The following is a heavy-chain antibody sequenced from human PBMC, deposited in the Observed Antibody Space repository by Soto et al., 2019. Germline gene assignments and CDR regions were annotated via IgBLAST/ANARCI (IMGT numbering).Heavy chain of an antibody. CDR1: GYTFTSYA. CDR2: INAGNGNT. Sequence: ASLKVSCKASGYTFTSYAMHWVRQAPGQRLEWMGWINAGNGNTKYSQKFQGRVTITRDTSASTAYMELSSLRSEDTAVYYCARSQWELLSSAFDIWGQGTMVTVS. V-gene: IGHV1-3*01. J-gene: IGHJ3*02. CDR3: ARSQWELLSSAFDI. D-gene: IGHD1-26*01.